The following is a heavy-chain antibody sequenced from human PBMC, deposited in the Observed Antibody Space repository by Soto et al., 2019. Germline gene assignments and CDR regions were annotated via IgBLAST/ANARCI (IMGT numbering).Heavy chain of an antibody. CDR2: IYSSGNT. V-gene: IGHV4-31*03. CDR1: GGSISSSDYY. CDR3: ASGLSAATVVTCDFDY. D-gene: IGHD4-17*01. J-gene: IGHJ4*02. Sequence: QVHLQESGPGLVKPSQTLSLTCTVSGGSISSSDYYWSWIRQPPGKGLEWIGYIYSSGNTYYNPSLKGRLTISVDTSKNQFSLKLNSVTAADTALYYCASGLSAATVVTCDFDYWGQGTLVTVSS.